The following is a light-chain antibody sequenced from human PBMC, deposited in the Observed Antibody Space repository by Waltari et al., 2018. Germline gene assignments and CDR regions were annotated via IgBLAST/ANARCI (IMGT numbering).Light chain of an antibody. CDR3: QHYVNLPAT. Sequence: EVVLTQSPGTLSLSPGEGATLSCRASQSISHYLAWSQHKPGQAPRLLIYHASSRATGSPDRFSGSGSGTDFSLTISRLEPEDFAVYYCQHYVNLPATFGQGTKVEIK. CDR1: QSISHY. CDR2: HAS. J-gene: IGKJ1*01. V-gene: IGKV3-20*01.